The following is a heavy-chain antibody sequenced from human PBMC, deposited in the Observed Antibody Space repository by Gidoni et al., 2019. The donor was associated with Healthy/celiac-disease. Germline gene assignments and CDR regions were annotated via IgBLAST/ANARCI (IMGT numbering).Heavy chain of an antibody. CDR3: ARLGTPAWAFDI. CDR1: GGSISSYY. D-gene: IGHD3-16*01. Sequence: QVQLQESGPGLVKPTETLSLTCTVSGGSISSYYLSWIRQPPGKGLEWIGYIYYSGSTNYNPSLKSRVTISVDTSKNQFSLKLSSVTAADTAVYYCARLGTPAWAFDIWGQGTMVTVSS. J-gene: IGHJ3*02. CDR2: IYYSGST. V-gene: IGHV4-59*01.